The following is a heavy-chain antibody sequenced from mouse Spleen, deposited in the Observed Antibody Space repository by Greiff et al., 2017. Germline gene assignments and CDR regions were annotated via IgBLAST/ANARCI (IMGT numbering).Heavy chain of an antibody. CDR3: AREETVYFDY. Sequence: DVQLQESGPGLVKPSQSLSLTCSVTGYSITSGYYWNWIRQFPGNKLEWMGYISYDGSNNYNPSLKNRISITRDTSKNQFFLKLNSVTTEDTATYYCAREETVYFDYWGQGTTLTVSS. J-gene: IGHJ2*01. CDR1: GYSITSGYY. V-gene: IGHV3-6*01. CDR2: ISYDGSN.